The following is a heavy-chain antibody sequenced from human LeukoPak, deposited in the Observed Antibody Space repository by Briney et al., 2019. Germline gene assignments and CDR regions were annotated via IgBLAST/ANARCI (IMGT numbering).Heavy chain of an antibody. D-gene: IGHD5-12*01. CDR3: ARGSRLRRYCYYYYMDV. CDR2: IYYSGST. CDR1: GGSISSSSYY. J-gene: IGHJ6*03. V-gene: IGHV4-39*01. Sequence: SETLSLTCTVSGGSISSSSYYWGWIRQPPGKGLEWIGSIYYSGSTYYNPSLKSRVTISVDTSKNQFSLKVRSVTAADTAVYYCARGSRLRRYCYYYYMDVWGKGTTVTVSS.